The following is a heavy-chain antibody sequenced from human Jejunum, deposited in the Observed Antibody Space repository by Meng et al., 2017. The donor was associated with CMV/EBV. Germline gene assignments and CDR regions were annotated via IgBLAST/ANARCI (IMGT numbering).Heavy chain of an antibody. CDR2: VYYSGSA. D-gene: IGHD1-1*01. Sequence: VSGASIRSHYWGWIRPPPGKGLGWMGYVYYSGSATYSPSLRSRITISVDTSKNQVSLNLRSVTAADTAMYFCARGIGHASNNSHDYWGQGTLVTVSS. J-gene: IGHJ4*02. CDR1: GASIRSHY. CDR3: ARGIGHASNNSHDY. V-gene: IGHV4-59*11.